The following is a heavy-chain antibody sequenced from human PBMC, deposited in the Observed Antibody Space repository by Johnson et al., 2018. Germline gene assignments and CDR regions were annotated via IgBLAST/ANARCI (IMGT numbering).Heavy chain of an antibody. CDR3: AKDKHGWAIDY. V-gene: IGHV3-48*03. CDR1: GFTFDKTP. J-gene: IGHJ4*02. CDR2: ISHSGLI. Sequence: VQLQESGGGLVQXGVSXRLXCGVSGFTFDKTPMNWVRQTPGKGLEWISYISHSGLIYYADSVKGRFTISRDNAKKSLYLEMNSLRAEDTAIYYCAKDKHGWAIDYWGQGALVTVSS. D-gene: IGHD6-19*01.